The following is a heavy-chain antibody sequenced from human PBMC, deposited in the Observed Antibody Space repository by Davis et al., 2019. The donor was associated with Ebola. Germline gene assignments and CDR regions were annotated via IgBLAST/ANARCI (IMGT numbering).Heavy chain of an antibody. D-gene: IGHD1-26*01. CDR3: ARGWDYFDY. CDR1: GFSFSDYY. CDR2: ISSSGTV. J-gene: IGHJ4*02. Sequence: GESLKISCAASGFSFSDYYMNWVRRTPGKGLEWVSYISSSGTVYYADSVKGRFTISRDNAKNSLYLQMNSLRDEDTAVYYCARGWDYFDYWGQGTLVTVSS. V-gene: IGHV3-69-1*01.